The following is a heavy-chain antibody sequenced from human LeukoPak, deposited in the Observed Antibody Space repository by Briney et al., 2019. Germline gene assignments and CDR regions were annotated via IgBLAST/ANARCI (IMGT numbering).Heavy chain of an antibody. Sequence: ASVKVSCKASGGTFSSYAISWVRQAPGQGLEWMGWISAYNGNTNYAQKLQGRVTMTTDTSTSTAYMELRSLRSDDTAVYYCARVLVGATGGWFDPWGQGTLVAVSS. CDR2: ISAYNGNT. V-gene: IGHV1-18*01. CDR3: ARVLVGATGGWFDP. CDR1: GGTFSSYA. J-gene: IGHJ5*02. D-gene: IGHD1-26*01.